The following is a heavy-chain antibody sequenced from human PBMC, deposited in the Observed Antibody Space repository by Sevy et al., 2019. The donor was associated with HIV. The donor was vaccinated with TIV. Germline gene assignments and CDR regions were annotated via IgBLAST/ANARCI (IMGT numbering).Heavy chain of an antibody. V-gene: IGHV3-53*01. D-gene: IGHD5-12*01. CDR1: GFTVSSNY. CDR3: ARDSSGYGFFDH. CDR2: IYAGGRT. J-gene: IGHJ4*02. Sequence: GGSLRLSCAVSGFTVSSNYMTWVRQAPGKRLEWVSVIYAGGRTLHADSVKGRFTISRDRSKNTLYLQMNNLRVEDTAVYYCARDSSGYGFFDHWGQGTLVTVSS.